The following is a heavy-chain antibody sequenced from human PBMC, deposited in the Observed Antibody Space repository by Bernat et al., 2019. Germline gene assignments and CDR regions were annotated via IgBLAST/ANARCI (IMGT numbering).Heavy chain of an antibody. CDR3: AKNRGYCSGGSCYSDY. J-gene: IGHJ4*02. Sequence: EVQLLESGGGLVQPGGSLRLSCAASGFTFSSYAMSWVRQAPGKGLEWVSGISGSGDGTYYTDSVKGRFTISRDNSKNTLYLQMNSLRAEDTAVYYCAKNRGYCSGGSCYSDYWGRGTLVTVSS. CDR1: GFTFSSYA. V-gene: IGHV3-23*01. D-gene: IGHD2-15*01. CDR2: ISGSGDGT.